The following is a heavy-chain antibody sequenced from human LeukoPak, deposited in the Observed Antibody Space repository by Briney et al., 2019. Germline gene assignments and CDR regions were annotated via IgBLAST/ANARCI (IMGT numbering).Heavy chain of an antibody. D-gene: IGHD3-10*01. V-gene: IGHV3-53*01. J-gene: IGHJ4*02. CDR3: ARDASGGLFYFDY. CDR2: IFSGGST. Sequence: PGGSLRLSCAPSGFTVSSNYMSWVRQAPGQELKWVSVIFSGGSTYYADSVKGRFTISRDNSKNTLYLQMNSLRAEDTAVYYCARDASGGLFYFDYWGQGTLVTVSS. CDR1: GFTVSSNY.